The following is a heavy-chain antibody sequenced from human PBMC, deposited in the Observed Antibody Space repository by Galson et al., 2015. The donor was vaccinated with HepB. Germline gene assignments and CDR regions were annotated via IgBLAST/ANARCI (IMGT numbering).Heavy chain of an antibody. CDR2: VHTSGTT. Sequence: TLSLTCTVSGGSISSSGSYYWTWIRQPAGKGLEWIGRVHTSGTTNYSPSLNSRVTVSLDTSKSQFSLKLSSVTAADTAVYYCARQGPAPRHYFYNYIDVWGKGTTVTVSS. J-gene: IGHJ6*03. CDR3: ARQGPAPRHYFYNYIDV. V-gene: IGHV4-61*02. CDR1: GGSISSSGSYY. D-gene: IGHD2-2*01.